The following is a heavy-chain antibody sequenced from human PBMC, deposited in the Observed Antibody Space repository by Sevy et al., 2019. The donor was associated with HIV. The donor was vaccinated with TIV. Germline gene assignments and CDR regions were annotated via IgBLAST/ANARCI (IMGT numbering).Heavy chain of an antibody. CDR2: LYYTGSI. D-gene: IGHD3-10*01. J-gene: IGHJ6*02. CDR3: ARPSSLYYYYAMDV. Sequence: SETLSLTCIVSGGSISSSLYYWGWIRQPPGKGLEWIATLYYTGSIYYNPSLRTRLTISADSSQNQFSLKLSSVTAADTALYFCARPSSLYYYYAMDVWGQGTTVTVSS. CDR1: GGSISSSLYY. V-gene: IGHV4-39*01.